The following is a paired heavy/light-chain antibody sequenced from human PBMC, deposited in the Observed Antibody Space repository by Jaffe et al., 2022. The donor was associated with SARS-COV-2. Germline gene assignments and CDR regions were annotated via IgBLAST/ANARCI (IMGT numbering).Light chain of an antibody. CDR1: QSISIY. CDR2: AAS. V-gene: IGKV1-39*01. J-gene: IGKJ4*01. CDR3: QQSYGTPLLT. Sequence: DIQMTQSPSSLSASVGDRVTITCRASQSISIYLNWYQQKPGKAPKVLIYAASNLQSGVPSRFSGSGSGTDFTLSISSLQPEDFATYYCQQSYGTPLLTFGGGTKVEI.
Heavy chain of an antibody. J-gene: IGHJ5*02. CDR2: ISWNSGEI. Sequence: EVHLVESGGGLVQPGRSLRLSCTASGFTFDDYAMHWVRQAPGKGLEWVSGISWNSGEIVYADSVKGRFTIYRDNAKSSLYLQMNSLRAEDTALYYCTRHTSSWYLSWGQGTLVTVSS. CDR3: TRHTSSWYLS. V-gene: IGHV3-9*01. CDR1: GFTFDDYA. D-gene: IGHD6-13*01.